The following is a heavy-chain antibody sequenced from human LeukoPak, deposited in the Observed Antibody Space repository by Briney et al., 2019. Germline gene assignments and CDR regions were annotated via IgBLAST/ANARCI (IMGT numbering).Heavy chain of an antibody. D-gene: IGHD6-13*01. CDR1: GYTFTGYY. J-gene: IGHJ6*03. V-gene: IGHV1-2*02. Sequence: GASVKVSCKASGYTFTGYYMHWVRQAPGQGLEWMGWINPNSGGTNYAQKFQGRVTMTRDTSISTAYMELSRLRSDDTAVYYCARDPGIAASNVYYYYYMDVWGKGTTVTVSS. CDR2: INPNSGGT. CDR3: ARDPGIAASNVYYYYYMDV.